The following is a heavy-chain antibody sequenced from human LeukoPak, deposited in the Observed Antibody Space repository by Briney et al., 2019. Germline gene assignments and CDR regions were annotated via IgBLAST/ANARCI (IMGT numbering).Heavy chain of an antibody. V-gene: IGHV5-51*01. Sequence: GASLKISCQASGYKFTNYWIGWVRQVPGKGLEWMTIIYPGDSETRYSPSFQGQVTISADKSIGTMYLQWSSLNASDTAMYYCARALRTGQGDYVPVLWGQGTLVIVSS. CDR1: GYKFTNYW. J-gene: IGHJ4*02. CDR3: ARALRTGQGDYVPVL. CDR2: IYPGDSET. D-gene: IGHD4-17*01.